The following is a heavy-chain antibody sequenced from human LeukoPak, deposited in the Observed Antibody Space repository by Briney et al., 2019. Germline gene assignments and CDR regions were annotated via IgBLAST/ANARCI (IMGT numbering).Heavy chain of an antibody. CDR2: INPNSGGT. Sequence: ASVKVSCKASGYTFTGYYMHWVRQAPGQGLEWMGWINPNSGGTNYAQKFQGRVTMTRDTSISTAYMELSRLRSDDTAVYYCARGSLARIAARPSNDYWGQGTLVTVSS. D-gene: IGHD6-6*01. V-gene: IGHV1-2*02. CDR3: ARGSLARIAARPSNDY. CDR1: GYTFTGYY. J-gene: IGHJ4*02.